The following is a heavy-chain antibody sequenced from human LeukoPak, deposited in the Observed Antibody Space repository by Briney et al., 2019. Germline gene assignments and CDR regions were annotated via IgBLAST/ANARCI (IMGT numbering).Heavy chain of an antibody. Sequence: PGGSLRLSCAASGFTFNNYAMSWVRQAPGKGLEWVSAISGSGGSTYYADPLKGRFTISRDNAKNSLYLQMNSLRAEDTAVYYCARDGDYDILTGYYVNYYYMDVWGKGTTVTVSS. CDR1: GFTFNNYA. CDR2: ISGSGGST. CDR3: ARDGDYDILTGYYVNYYYMDV. J-gene: IGHJ6*03. V-gene: IGHV3-23*01. D-gene: IGHD3-9*01.